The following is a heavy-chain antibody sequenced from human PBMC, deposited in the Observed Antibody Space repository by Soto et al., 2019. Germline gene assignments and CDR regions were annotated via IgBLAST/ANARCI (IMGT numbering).Heavy chain of an antibody. CDR3: ARESVVVGPATYYGMDV. CDR1: GGSVSSGSYY. CDR2: IYYSGST. J-gene: IGHJ6*02. D-gene: IGHD2-15*01. Sequence: SETLSLTCTVSGGSVSSGSYYWSWIRQPPGKGLEWIGYIYYSGSTNYNPSLKSRVTISVDTSKNQFSLKLSSVTAADTAVYYCARESVVVGPATYYGMDVWGQGTTVTVSS. V-gene: IGHV4-61*01.